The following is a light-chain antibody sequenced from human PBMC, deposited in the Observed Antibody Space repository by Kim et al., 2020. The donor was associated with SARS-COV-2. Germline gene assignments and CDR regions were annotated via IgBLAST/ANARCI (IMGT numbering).Light chain of an antibody. Sequence: GQSVAIACTGTSSSVGGYNYVSWYQQHPDKAPKLIIYDVTKRPSGVPDRFSGSKSGYTASLTISGLQAEDEADYYCCSFAGTYTYVFGTGTKVTVL. CDR1: SSSVGGYNY. CDR3: CSFAGTYTYV. CDR2: DVT. J-gene: IGLJ1*01. V-gene: IGLV2-11*01.